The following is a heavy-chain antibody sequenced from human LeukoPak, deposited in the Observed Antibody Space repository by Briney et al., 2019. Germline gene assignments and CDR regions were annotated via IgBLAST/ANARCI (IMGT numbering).Heavy chain of an antibody. CDR3: AKDLHYGSADY. D-gene: IGHD3-10*01. CDR1: GFTFSTYR. V-gene: IGHV3-7*01. Sequence: SGGSLRLSCAASGFTFSTYRMSWVRQTPGKGLEWVANIKQDGSEKHYVDSVKGRFTISRDNAKNALYLQMNSLRAEDTAVYYCAKDLHYGSADYWGQGTLVTVSS. J-gene: IGHJ4*02. CDR2: IKQDGSEK.